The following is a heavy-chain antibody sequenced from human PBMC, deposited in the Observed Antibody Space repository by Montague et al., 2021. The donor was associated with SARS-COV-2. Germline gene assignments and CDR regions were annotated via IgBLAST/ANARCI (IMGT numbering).Heavy chain of an antibody. J-gene: IGHJ2*01. D-gene: IGHD2-2*01. V-gene: IGHV3-66*02. Sequence: SLRLSCAASGFTVSSNYMSWVRQAPGKGLEWVSVIYSGGSTYYADSVKGRFTISRDNSKNTLYLQMNSLRAEDTAVYYCARELYTDIVVVPAALRKHWYFDLWGRGTLVTVSS. CDR2: IYSGGST. CDR3: ARELYTDIVVVPAALRKHWYFDL. CDR1: GFTVSSNY.